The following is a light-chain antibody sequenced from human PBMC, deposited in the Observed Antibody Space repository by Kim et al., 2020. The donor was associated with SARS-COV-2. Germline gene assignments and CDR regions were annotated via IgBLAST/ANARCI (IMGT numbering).Light chain of an antibody. V-gene: IGKV1-39*01. Sequence: SASVGDRVTITCRASQRISTYLNWYQQKPGKAPKLLIYAASSLQSGVPSRFSGSGSGTDFTFTVSSLQPEDFATYYCQQSYSTPRTFGQGTKLEI. J-gene: IGKJ2*01. CDR2: AAS. CDR3: QQSYSTPRT. CDR1: QRISTY.